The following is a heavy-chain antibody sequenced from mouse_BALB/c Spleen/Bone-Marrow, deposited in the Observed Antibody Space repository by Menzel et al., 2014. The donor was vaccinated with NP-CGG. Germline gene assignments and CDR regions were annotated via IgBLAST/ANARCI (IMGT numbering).Heavy chain of an antibody. CDR2: ISSXYGDA. CDR1: GHTFTGYA. D-gene: IGHD2-14*01. CDR3: ARSGKVRNAMDY. Sequence: QVPLKESGAELVKPGVSVKISCKGSGHTFTGYAFHWGKQSHCKSLEGVGLISSXYGDASYNQKFKGKATMTVDKSSSTAYMDLARLTSEDSAIYYCARSGKVRNAMDYWGQGTSVTVSS. J-gene: IGHJ4*01. V-gene: IGHV1S137*01.